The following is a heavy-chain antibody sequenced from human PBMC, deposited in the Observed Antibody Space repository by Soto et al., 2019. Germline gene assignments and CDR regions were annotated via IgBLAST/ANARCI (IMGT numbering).Heavy chain of an antibody. CDR3: ARAPPGPSPRWDV. V-gene: IGHV4-30-2*01. CDR2: IYYTGST. CDR1: GGSMSRGGQS. D-gene: IGHD3-10*01. J-gene: IGHJ6*02. Sequence: QVVLQESGPGLVKPSQTLSLTCAVSGGSMSRGGQSWSWIRQPPGKGLEWLGFIYYTGSTYYNPSLKSRVTLSVDRSKNQFSLNLTSVTAADTAMYFFARAPPGPSPRWDVWGQVTTVTVAS.